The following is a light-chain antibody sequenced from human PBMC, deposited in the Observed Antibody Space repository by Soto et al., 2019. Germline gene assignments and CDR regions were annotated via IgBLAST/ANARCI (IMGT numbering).Light chain of an antibody. CDR3: QTWGTGIHVV. CDR2: LNSDGSH. Sequence: QAVVTQSPSASASLGASVKLTCTLSSGHSNYAIAWHQQQPEQGPRYLMKLNSDGSHSKGDGIPDRFSGSRSGAERYLTISNLQSEDEADYYCQTWGTGIHVVFGGGTKLTVL. J-gene: IGLJ2*01. CDR1: SGHSNYA. V-gene: IGLV4-69*01.